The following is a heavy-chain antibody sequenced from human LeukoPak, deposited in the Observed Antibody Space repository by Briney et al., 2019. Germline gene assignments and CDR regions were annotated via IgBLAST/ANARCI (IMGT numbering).Heavy chain of an antibody. CDR2: INPNSGGT. D-gene: IGHD2-2*01. V-gene: IGHV1-2*06. Sequence: ASVKVSCKASGYTFTSYAMHWVRQAPGRGLEWMGRINPNSGGTNYAQKFQGRVTMTRDTSISTAYMELSRLRSDDTAVYYCARGYCSSTSCYSVFDYWGQGTLVTVSS. CDR3: ARGYCSSTSCYSVFDY. J-gene: IGHJ4*02. CDR1: GYTFTSYA.